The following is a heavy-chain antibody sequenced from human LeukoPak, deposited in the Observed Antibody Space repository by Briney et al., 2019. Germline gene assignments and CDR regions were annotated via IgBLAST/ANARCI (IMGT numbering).Heavy chain of an antibody. J-gene: IGHJ4*02. CDR2: IYYSGST. Sequence: PSQTLSLTCTVSGGSISSGGYYWSWIRQHPGKGLEWIGYIYYSGSTYYNPSLKSRVTISVDTSKNQFSLKLSSVTAADTDVYYCARGKPDNWNLDYWGQGTLVTVSS. CDR1: GGSISSGGYY. D-gene: IGHD1-20*01. CDR3: ARGKPDNWNLDY. V-gene: IGHV4-31*03.